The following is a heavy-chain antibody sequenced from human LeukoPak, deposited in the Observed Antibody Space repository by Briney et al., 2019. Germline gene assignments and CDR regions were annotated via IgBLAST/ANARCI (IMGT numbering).Heavy chain of an antibody. D-gene: IGHD3-3*01. CDR1: GYTLTELS. CDR2: FYPEDGET. Sequence: VASVKVSCKVSGYTLTELSMHWVRQAPGKGVERMGGFYPEDGETIYAQKFQGRVTMTEDTSTETAYMDLSSLRSEDTAVYYCATGNALRAQITIFGVGRRNWFDPWGQGTLVTVSS. J-gene: IGHJ5*02. CDR3: ATGNALRAQITIFGVGRRNWFDP. V-gene: IGHV1-24*01.